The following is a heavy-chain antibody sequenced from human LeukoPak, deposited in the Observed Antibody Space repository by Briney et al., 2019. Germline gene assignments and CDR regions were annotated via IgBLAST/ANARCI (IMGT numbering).Heavy chain of an antibody. V-gene: IGHV3-21*01. J-gene: IGHJ4*02. CDR1: GFTFSSYS. Sequence: PGGSLRLSCAASGFTFSSYSMNWVRQAPGKGLEWVSSISSSGSYIYYADSVKGRFTISRDNAKNSLYLQMNSLRAEDTAVYYCARDGVDIVAFDYWGQGTLVTVSS. D-gene: IGHD5-12*01. CDR3: ARDGVDIVAFDY. CDR2: ISSSGSYI.